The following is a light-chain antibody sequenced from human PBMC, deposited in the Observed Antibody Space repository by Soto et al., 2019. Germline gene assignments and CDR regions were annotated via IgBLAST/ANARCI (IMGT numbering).Light chain of an antibody. J-gene: IGKJ3*01. CDR1: QSVSSY. CDR2: DAS. CDR3: QQSDNLPFT. V-gene: IGKV3-11*01. Sequence: EFVLTQSPGTLSLSPGERATLSCRASQSVSSYLAWYQQKPGQAPRLLIYDASNRATGIPARFSGSGSGTDFTLTISSLQPEDFATYYCQQSDNLPFTFGAGTTVDIK.